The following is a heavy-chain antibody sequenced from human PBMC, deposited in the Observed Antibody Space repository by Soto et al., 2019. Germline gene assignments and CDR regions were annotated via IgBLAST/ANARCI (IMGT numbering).Heavy chain of an antibody. CDR1: GGSVNSGGYY. J-gene: IGHJ4*02. D-gene: IGHD3-16*01. CDR3: ARQGGAPGEMGTDY. Sequence: QVQLQESGPGLVKPSQTLSLTCSVSGGSVNSGGYYWSWIRQRPGKGLEWIGYIHNNGNTDYSPSLKSRVTFSLDASNNQFSLKLTSVTAADTAIYYCARQGGAPGEMGTDYWGQGILVTVSS. CDR2: IHNNGNT. V-gene: IGHV4-31*03.